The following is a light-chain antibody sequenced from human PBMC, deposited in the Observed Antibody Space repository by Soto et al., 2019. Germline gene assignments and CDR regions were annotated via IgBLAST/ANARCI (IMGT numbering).Light chain of an antibody. CDR2: AAS. Sequence: DIQMTQSPSSLSASVGDRVTITCRASQNIFSYLNWYQQKPGKAPKLLIYAASSLQSGVPSRFSGSGSGTDFTLTISSLQPEDFATYYCQQSYSTPITCGQGTRLEIK. J-gene: IGKJ5*01. CDR1: QNIFSY. CDR3: QQSYSTPIT. V-gene: IGKV1-39*01.